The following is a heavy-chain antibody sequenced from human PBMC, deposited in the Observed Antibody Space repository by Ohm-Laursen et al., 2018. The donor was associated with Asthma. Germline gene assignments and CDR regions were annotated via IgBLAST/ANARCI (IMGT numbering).Heavy chain of an antibody. CDR3: ARGPPNPGLFDY. D-gene: IGHD1-14*01. J-gene: IGHJ4*02. CDR1: GGSISSGGYY. Sequence: TLSLTCTVSGGSISSGGYYWSWIRQHPGKGLEWIGYIYYSGSTYYNPSLKSRVTISVDRSKNQFSLKLSSVTAADTAVYYCARGPPNPGLFDYWGQGTLVTVSS. V-gene: IGHV4-31*03. CDR2: IYYSGST.